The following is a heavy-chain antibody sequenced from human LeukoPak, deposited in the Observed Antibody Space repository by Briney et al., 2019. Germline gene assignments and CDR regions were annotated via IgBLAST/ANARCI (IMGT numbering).Heavy chain of an antibody. CDR2: ITSSSSYV. V-gene: IGHV3-21*01. Sequence: GGSLRLSCEASGFTFSSYNMNWVRQAPGKRLEWVSSITSSSSYVFYADSVKGRFTISRDNAKNSLYLQMNSLRAEDTAVYYCARDSYGSENWGQGTLVTVSS. D-gene: IGHD3-10*01. CDR3: ARDSYGSEN. J-gene: IGHJ4*02. CDR1: GFTFSSYN.